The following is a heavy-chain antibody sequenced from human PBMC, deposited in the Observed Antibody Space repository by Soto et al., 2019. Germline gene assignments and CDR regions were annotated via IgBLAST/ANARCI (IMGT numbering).Heavy chain of an antibody. V-gene: IGHV5-10-1*01. CDR3: ARPRAVGIHYKHGMDV. Sequence: PGESLKISCQASGYDFSTYWISWVRQMPGKGPEWMGRIDPSDFYNNYRPSFQGHVTISVDKSINTVYLQWSSPKASDTAMYYCARPRAVGIHYKHGMDVWGQGTAVTVSS. CDR1: GYDFSTYW. CDR2: IDPSDFYN. J-gene: IGHJ6*02. D-gene: IGHD2-21*01.